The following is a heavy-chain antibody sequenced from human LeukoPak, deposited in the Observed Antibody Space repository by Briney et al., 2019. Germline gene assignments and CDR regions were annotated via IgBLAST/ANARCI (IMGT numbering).Heavy chain of an antibody. J-gene: IGHJ4*02. CDR3: ARGSGGPLPHVYYFDY. V-gene: IGHV4-38-2*02. Sequence: SETLSLTCTVSGYSISSGYYWGWIRQPPGKGLEWIGSIYHSGSTYYNPSLKSRVTISVDTSKNQFSLKLSSVTAADTAVYYCARGSGGPLPHVYYFDYWGQGTLVTVSS. CDR1: GYSISSGYY. CDR2: IYHSGST. D-gene: IGHD4-23*01.